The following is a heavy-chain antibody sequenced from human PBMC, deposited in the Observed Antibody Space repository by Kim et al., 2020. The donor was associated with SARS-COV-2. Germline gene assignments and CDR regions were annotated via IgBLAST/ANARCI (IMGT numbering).Heavy chain of an antibody. CDR2: INAGNGNT. V-gene: IGHV1-3*01. J-gene: IGHJ5*02. Sequence: ASVKVSCKASGYTFTSYAMHWVRQAPGQRLEWMGWINAGNGNTKYSQKFQGRVTITRDTSASTAYMELSSLRSEDTAVYYCARDLPCPPRGGYSSSWYLCWWFDPWGQGTLVTVSS. CDR3: ARDLPCPPRGGYSSSWYLCWWFDP. CDR1: GYTFTSYA. D-gene: IGHD6-13*01.